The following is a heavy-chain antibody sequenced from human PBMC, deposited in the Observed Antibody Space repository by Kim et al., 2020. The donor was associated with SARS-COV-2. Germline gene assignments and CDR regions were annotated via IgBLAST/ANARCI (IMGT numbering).Heavy chain of an antibody. CDR1: GFTFSSHW. J-gene: IGHJ4*02. D-gene: IGHD6-13*01. CDR2: IKQDGSSK. Sequence: GGSLRLSCAASGFTFSSHWMNWVRQDPGKGREWVANIKQDGSSKAYVDSVRGRFTISRDNVKNSLFLQLNSLRSDDTAVYYCARGAPYIDSWCWGQGVLVTVSS. CDR3: ARGAPYIDSWC. V-gene: IGHV3-7*01.